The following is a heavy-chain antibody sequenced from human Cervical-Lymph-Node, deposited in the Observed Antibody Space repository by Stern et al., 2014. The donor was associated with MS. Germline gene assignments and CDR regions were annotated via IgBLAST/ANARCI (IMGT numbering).Heavy chain of an antibody. Sequence: QEQLVQSGAEVKKPGASVKVSCKASGYTFTGYFIHWVRQAPGQGLEWMGRIPPHSGGPEYAQKFQGRVTMTRDTSISTAYMELSRLRSDDKAVYYCARSAIEIAAPGHFDYWGQGTLVTVSS. CDR2: IPPHSGGP. CDR1: GYTFTGYF. D-gene: IGHD6-13*01. CDR3: ARSAIEIAAPGHFDY. V-gene: IGHV1-2*06. J-gene: IGHJ4*02.